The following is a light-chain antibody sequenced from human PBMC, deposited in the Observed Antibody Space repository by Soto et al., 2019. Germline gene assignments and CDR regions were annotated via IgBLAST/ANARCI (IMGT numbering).Light chain of an antibody. CDR3: TPYSSSPPEFT. J-gene: IGKJ3*01. CDR1: QSVGSSY. Sequence: EIVLTQSPGTLSVSPGERVTLSCRASQSVGSSYLAWYQQRPGQAPRLLIFGASDRATGIPDRFSGSGSGTDFTLTISRLEPEDFAVYYCTPYSSSPPEFTFGPGTKVDSK. CDR2: GAS. V-gene: IGKV3-20*01.